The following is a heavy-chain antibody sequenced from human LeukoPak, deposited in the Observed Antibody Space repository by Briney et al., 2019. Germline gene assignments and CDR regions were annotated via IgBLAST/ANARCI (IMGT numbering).Heavy chain of an antibody. V-gene: IGHV1-18*01. J-gene: IGHJ4*02. D-gene: IGHD1-26*01. CDR3: ARVVSGSYYHLDY. Sequence: ASVKVSCKASGYTFTNYGITWVRQAPGQGLEWMGWISVYNGNTIYTQKLQGRVTMTTDTSTSTVYMELRSLRSDDTAMYYCARVVSGSYYHLDYWGQGTLVTVSS. CDR1: GYTFTNYG. CDR2: ISVYNGNT.